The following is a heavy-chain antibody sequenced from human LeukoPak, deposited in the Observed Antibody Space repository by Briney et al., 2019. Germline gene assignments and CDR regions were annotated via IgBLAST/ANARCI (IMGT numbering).Heavy chain of an antibody. CDR3: ARGRYYFDY. CDR1: GASINSHF. J-gene: IGHJ4*02. Sequence: SETLSLTCTVSGASINSHFWSSIRQPPGKGLEWVGSIYYTGSSNYNPSLESRVTISVDTSKNQFSLKLSSVTAADTAVYYCARGRYYFDYWGQGTQVTVSS. V-gene: IGHV4-59*08. CDR2: IYYTGSS.